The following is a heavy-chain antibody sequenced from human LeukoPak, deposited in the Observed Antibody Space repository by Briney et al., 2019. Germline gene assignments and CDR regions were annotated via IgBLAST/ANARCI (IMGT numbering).Heavy chain of an antibody. CDR3: ARDSTYYYDSSGNKGPDY. Sequence: ASVKVSCKASGYTFTGYYMHWVRQAPGQGPEWMGWINPNSGGTNYAQKFQGRVTMTRDTSISTAYMELSRLRSDDTAVYYCARDSTYYYDSSGNKGPDYWGQGTLVTVSS. D-gene: IGHD3-22*01. CDR1: GYTFTGYY. J-gene: IGHJ4*02. V-gene: IGHV1-2*02. CDR2: INPNSGGT.